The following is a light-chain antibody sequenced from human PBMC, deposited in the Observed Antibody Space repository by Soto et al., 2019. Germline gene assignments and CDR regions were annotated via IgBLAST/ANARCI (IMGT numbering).Light chain of an antibody. CDR2: EVT. Sequence: QSALTQPPSASGSPGQSVAISCTGTSCDVGGYNYVAWFQQHPAKAPKLIIYEVTKRPSGVPDRFSGSKSGNTASLTVSGLQAEDEADYYCSAFAGSNNPVVFGGGTKVTVL. J-gene: IGLJ2*01. V-gene: IGLV2-8*01. CDR3: SAFAGSNNPVV. CDR1: SCDVGGYNY.